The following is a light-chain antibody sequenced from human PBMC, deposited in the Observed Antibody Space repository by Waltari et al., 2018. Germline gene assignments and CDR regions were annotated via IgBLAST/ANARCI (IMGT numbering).Light chain of an antibody. CDR3: QAWDSSTEI. CDR2: QDT. CDR1: KLGNKY. Sequence: SYELTRPPSVSVSPGQTASITCSGDKLGNKYTTWYQQKPGQSPMLVIYQDTMRPSASPARFSGSHSGNTATLTISGTQAMDEADYYCQAWDSSTEIFGGGTKLTVL. V-gene: IGLV3-1*01. J-gene: IGLJ2*01.